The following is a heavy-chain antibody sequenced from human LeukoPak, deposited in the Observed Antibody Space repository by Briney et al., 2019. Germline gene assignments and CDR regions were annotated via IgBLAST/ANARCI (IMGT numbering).Heavy chain of an antibody. J-gene: IGHJ5*02. CDR2: TSGSGGST. Sequence: GGSLRLSCAASGFTFNTYAMSWVRQAPGKGLEWVSATSGSGGSTYYADSVRGRFTISRDISKNTLYLQMNSLRAEDTAVYYCAKESEWYSSSSFDPWGQGTLVTVSS. CDR3: AKESEWYSSSSFDP. V-gene: IGHV3-23*01. CDR1: GFTFNTYA. D-gene: IGHD6-13*01.